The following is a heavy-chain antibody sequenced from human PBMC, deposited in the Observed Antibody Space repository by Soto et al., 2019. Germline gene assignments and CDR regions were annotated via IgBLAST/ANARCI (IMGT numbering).Heavy chain of an antibody. Sequence: SGGSLRLSCAASGFTFSSYSMNWVRQAPGKGLEWVSYISSSSSTIYYADSVKGRFTISRDNAKNSLYLQMNSLRDEDTAVYYCARAGAYYDSSGYHAFDIWGKGTMGTVSS. D-gene: IGHD3-22*01. J-gene: IGHJ3*02. CDR3: ARAGAYYDSSGYHAFDI. V-gene: IGHV3-48*02. CDR1: GFTFSSYS. CDR2: ISSSSSTI.